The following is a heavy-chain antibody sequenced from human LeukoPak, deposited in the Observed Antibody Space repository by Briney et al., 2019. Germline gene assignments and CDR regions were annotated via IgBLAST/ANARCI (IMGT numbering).Heavy chain of an antibody. CDR2: INPRGGST. D-gene: IGHD3-22*01. J-gene: IGHJ6*02. Sequence: ASVKVSCKASGYSFTSYYMHWVRQAPGQGLEWMGLINPRGGSTSYAQKFQGRVTMTRDTSTSTVYMELSSLRSEDTAVYYCARGERDYDSSGYHYYYYGMDVWGQGTTVTVSS. CDR3: ARGERDYDSSGYHYYYYGMDV. V-gene: IGHV1-46*01. CDR1: GYSFTSYY.